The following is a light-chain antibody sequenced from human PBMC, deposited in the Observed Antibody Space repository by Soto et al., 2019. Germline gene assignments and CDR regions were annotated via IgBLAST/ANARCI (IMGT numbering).Light chain of an antibody. J-gene: IGKJ1*01. CDR3: QQSYSTPPT. V-gene: IGKV1-39*01. CDR2: AAS. CDR1: QSISSY. Sequence: IQMTQSPSSLSASVGDRVTITCRASQSISSYLNWYQLKPGKAPKLLIYAASSLQSGVPSRFSGSGSGTDFTLTISSLQPEDFATYYCQQSYSTPPTFGQGTKVDIK.